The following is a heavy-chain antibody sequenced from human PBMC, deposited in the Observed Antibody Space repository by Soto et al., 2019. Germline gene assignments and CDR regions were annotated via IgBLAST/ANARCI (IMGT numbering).Heavy chain of an antibody. V-gene: IGHV3-15*07. CDR1: GFTFSNAW. CDR2: IKSKTDGGTT. D-gene: IGHD3-3*01. CDR3: TTDSLSDFLSGYYHYYYGMDV. Sequence: GGSLRLSCAASGFTFSNAWMNWVRQAPGKGLEWVGRIKSKTDGGTTDYAAPVKGRFTISRDDSKNTLYLQMNSLKTEDTAVYYCTTDSLSDFLSGYYHYYYGMDVWGQGTTVPVSS. J-gene: IGHJ6*02.